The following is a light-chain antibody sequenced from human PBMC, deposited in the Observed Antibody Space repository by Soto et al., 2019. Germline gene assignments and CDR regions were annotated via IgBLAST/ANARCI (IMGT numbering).Light chain of an antibody. J-gene: IGLJ1*01. CDR2: EVS. Sequence: QSALTQPASVSGSPGQSITISCTGTSSDVGGYNYVSWYQRHPGKAPKLMIYEVSNRPSGVSNRFSGSKSGNTASLTISGLQAEDEADYYCSSYTSSSLYVFGTGTKLTVL. CDR1: SSDVGGYNY. V-gene: IGLV2-14*01. CDR3: SSYTSSSLYV.